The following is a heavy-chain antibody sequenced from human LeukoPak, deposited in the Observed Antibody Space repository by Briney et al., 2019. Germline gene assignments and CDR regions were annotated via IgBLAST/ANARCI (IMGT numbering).Heavy chain of an antibody. CDR2: VYYNGIT. D-gene: IGHD1/OR15-1a*01. Sequence: SETLSLTCTVSGISINTYFWSWIRQPPGKGLEWIGYVYYNGITNYNPSLKSRVSISLDTSKNQFSLRLNSVTAAETAVYYCASQLGGTTFHWGQGTLVTVSS. CDR3: ASQLGGTTFH. CDR1: GISINTYF. J-gene: IGHJ4*02. V-gene: IGHV4-59*01.